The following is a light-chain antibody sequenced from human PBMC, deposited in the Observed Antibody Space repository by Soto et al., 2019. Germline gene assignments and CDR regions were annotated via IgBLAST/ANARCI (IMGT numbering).Light chain of an antibody. CDR1: QSVTTY. CDR3: QQCYSRPPLT. V-gene: IGKV3-11*01. CDR2: DAS. Sequence: EIVLTQSPATLSLSPGETATLSCRASQSVTTYLAWYQQKPGQAPSLLIYDASNRASGIPARFSGSGAGTDFTLPISSLEPEDFAVYYYQQCYSRPPLTFGGGTKVEIK. J-gene: IGKJ4*01.